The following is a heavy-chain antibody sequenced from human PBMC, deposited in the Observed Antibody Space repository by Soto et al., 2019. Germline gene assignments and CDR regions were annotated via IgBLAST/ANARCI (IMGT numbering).Heavy chain of an antibody. J-gene: IGHJ2*01. V-gene: IGHV3-23*01. CDR1: GFTFSSYA. CDR3: AKDPTVTTSGWSDWYFDL. D-gene: IGHD4-17*01. CDR2: ISGSGGST. Sequence: GGSLRLSCAASGFTFSSYAMSWVRQAPGKGLEWVSAISGSGGSTYYADTVKGRFTISRDNSKNTLYLQMNSLRAEDTAVYYCAKDPTVTTSGWSDWYFDLWGRGTLVTVS.